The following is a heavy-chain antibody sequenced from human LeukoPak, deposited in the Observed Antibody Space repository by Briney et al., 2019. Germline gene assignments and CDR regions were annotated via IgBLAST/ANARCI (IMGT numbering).Heavy chain of an antibody. D-gene: IGHD3-16*01. J-gene: IGHJ6*02. CDR3: ARGGGLDV. V-gene: IGHV3-7*03. Sequence: GGSLRLSCAASGFTFSSYWMNWARPAPGKGLEWVASINHNGNVNYYVDSVKGRFTISRDNAKNSLYLQMSNLRAEDTAVYFCARGGGLDVWGQGATVTVSS. CDR2: INHNGNVN. CDR1: GFTFSSYW.